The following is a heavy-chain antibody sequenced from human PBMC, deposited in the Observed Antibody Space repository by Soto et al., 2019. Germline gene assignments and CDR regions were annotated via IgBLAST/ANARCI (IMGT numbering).Heavy chain of an antibody. CDR2: ISSSSSYI. D-gene: IGHD2-21*02. V-gene: IGHV3-21*06. J-gene: IGHJ3*02. CDR3: ARDSIRCGGDCYPDAFDI. CDR1: GFTFSTYT. Sequence: EVQLVESGGGLVKPGGSLRLSCAASGFTFSTYTMNWVRQAPGKGLEWVSSISSSSSYIYYADSVKGRFTISRDNAKNSLYLQMNSLRAEDTAVYYCARDSIRCGGDCYPDAFDIWGQGTMVTVSS.